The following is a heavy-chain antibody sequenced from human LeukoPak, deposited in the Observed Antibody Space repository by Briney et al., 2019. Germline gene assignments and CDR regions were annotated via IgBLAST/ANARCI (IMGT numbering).Heavy chain of an antibody. J-gene: IGHJ5*02. CDR1: GFTFSNYW. V-gene: IGHV3-7*01. CDR3: ARGLLVAANWFDP. CDR2: IKQDGSEK. Sequence: LSXAASGFTFSNYWMNWVRQAPGKGLEWVANIKQDGSEKYYVDSVKGRFTISRDNAKNSLYLQMNSLRADDTAVYYCARGLLVAANWFDPWGQGTLVTVSS. D-gene: IGHD2-15*01.